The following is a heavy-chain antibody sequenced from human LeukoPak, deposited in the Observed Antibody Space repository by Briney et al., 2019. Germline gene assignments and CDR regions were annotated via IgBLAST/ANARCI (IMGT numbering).Heavy chain of an antibody. V-gene: IGHV4-4*07. J-gene: IGHJ5*02. CDR1: GGSITSDY. Sequence: PSETLSLTCTVVGGSITSDYWSWIRQPAGKGLEWIGRIFTSGSTAYNPSLKSRVTMSLDTSKNQFFLKLSSVTAADTAAYFCSRGGANDLWGQGTLGTVSS. CDR2: IFTSGST. D-gene: IGHD4/OR15-4a*01. CDR3: SRGGANDL.